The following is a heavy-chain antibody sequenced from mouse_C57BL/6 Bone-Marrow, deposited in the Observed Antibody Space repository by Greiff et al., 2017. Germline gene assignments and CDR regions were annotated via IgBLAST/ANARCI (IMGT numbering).Heavy chain of an antibody. V-gene: IGHV5-12*01. CDR2: ISNGGGST. D-gene: IGHD1-1*01. J-gene: IGHJ1*03. CDR1: GFTFSDYY. Sequence: EVMLVESGGGLVQPGGSLKLSCAASGFTFSDYYMYWVRQTPEKRLEWVAYISNGGGSTYYPDTVKGRFTISRDNAKNTLYLQMSRLKSEDTAMYYCATFYYGSSYRYFDVWGTGTTVTVSS. CDR3: ATFYYGSSYRYFDV.